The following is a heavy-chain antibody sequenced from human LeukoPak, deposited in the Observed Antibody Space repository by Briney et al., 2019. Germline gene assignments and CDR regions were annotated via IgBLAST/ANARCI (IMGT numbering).Heavy chain of an antibody. CDR2: IYYSGST. D-gene: IGHD4-23*01. V-gene: IGHV4-31*03. CDR3: ARDEQDGGGFDY. J-gene: IGHJ4*02. CDR1: GGSISSGGYY. Sequence: SETLSLTCTVSGGSISSGGYYWSWIRQHPGKGLEWIGYIYYSGSTYYNPSLKSRVTISVDTSKNQFSLKLSSVTAADTAVYYCARDEQDGGGFDYWGQGTLDTVSS.